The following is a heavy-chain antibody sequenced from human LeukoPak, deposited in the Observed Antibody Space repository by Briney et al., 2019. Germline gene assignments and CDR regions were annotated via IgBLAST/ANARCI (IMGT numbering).Heavy chain of an antibody. J-gene: IGHJ6*03. Sequence: GGSLRLSCAASGFTFSSYSMTWVRQAPGKGLEWVSYISSSSSNIYYADSVKGRFTISRDNAKNSLYLQMNSLRAEDTAVYYWARALYYDFWSGYRDYYYYYMDVWGKGTTVTVSS. V-gene: IGHV3-48*01. CDR1: GFTFSSYS. CDR2: ISSSSSNI. D-gene: IGHD3-3*01. CDR3: ARALYYDFWSGYRDYYYYYMDV.